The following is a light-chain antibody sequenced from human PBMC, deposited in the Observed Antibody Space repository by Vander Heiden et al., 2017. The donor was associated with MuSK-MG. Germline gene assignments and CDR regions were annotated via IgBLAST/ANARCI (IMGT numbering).Light chain of an antibody. V-gene: IGKV1-39*01. Sequence: DIQLTQSPSSLSASVGDRVTITCRASQSISSYLNWYQQKPGKAPKLLIYAASSLQSGVPSRFSGSGSGTDFTLTISRLQPEDFATYYCIQSDSNPWTFGQGTKVEIK. CDR2: AAS. CDR1: QSISSY. J-gene: IGKJ1*01. CDR3: IQSDSNPWT.